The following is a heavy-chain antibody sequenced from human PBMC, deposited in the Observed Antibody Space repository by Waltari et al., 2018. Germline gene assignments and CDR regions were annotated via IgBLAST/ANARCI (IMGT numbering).Heavy chain of an antibody. CDR2: ISSDGGTI. CDR3: IRNWMTTVNQEN. V-gene: IGHV3-74*01. D-gene: IGHD4-17*01. CDR1: GFTRTSSY. Sequence: EVQVVESGGGLVQPGGSLRLSCVASGFTRTSSYRHWVRQAPGKGLVWVSRISSDGGTITYADSVKGRFTISRDIAKNVAYLQMNSLRAEDTAIYYCIRNWMTTVNQENWGQGALVSVSS. J-gene: IGHJ4*02.